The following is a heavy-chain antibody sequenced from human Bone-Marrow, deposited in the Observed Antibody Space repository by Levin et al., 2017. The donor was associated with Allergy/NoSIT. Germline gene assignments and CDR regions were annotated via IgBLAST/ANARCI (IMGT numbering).Heavy chain of an antibody. D-gene: IGHD5-18*01. J-gene: IGHJ4*02. CDR2: ISSSSSTI. Sequence: GGSLRLSCAASGFTFSSYSMNWVRQAPGKGLEWVSYISSSSSTIYYADSVKGRFTISRDNAKNSLYLQMNSLRAEDTAVYYCARVPPKGVYSYGHDYFDYWGQGTLVTVSS. V-gene: IGHV3-48*04. CDR1: GFTFSSYS. CDR3: ARVPPKGVYSYGHDYFDY.